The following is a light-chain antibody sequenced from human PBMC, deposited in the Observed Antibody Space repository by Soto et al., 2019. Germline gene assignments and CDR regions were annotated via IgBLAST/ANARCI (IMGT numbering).Light chain of an antibody. CDR3: QQANSFPIT. Sequence: DLQMTRSPSTRSASVGDRVTVTCQASQSISSWLAWYQQKPGKAPTLLIHGASSLQSGVPSRYSGSGSGTDFTLTISSLQPEDFATYYCQQANSFPITFGQGTRLEIK. V-gene: IGKV1-12*01. CDR2: GAS. J-gene: IGKJ5*01. CDR1: QSISSW.